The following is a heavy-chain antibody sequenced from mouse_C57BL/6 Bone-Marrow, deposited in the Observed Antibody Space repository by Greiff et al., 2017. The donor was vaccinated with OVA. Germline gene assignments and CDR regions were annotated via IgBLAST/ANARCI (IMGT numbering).Heavy chain of an antibody. CDR1: GFNIKDYY. CDR2: IDPEDGET. J-gene: IGHJ1*03. Sequence: VQLQQSGAELVKPGASVKLSCTASGFNIKDYYMHWVKQRTEQGLEWIGRIDPEDGETKYAPKFQGKATITADPSSNTAYLQLSSLTSEDTAVYYCARDPFYYGSSYPYWYFDGWGTGTTVTGSS. D-gene: IGHD1-1*01. CDR3: ARDPFYYGSSYPYWYFDG. V-gene: IGHV14-2*01.